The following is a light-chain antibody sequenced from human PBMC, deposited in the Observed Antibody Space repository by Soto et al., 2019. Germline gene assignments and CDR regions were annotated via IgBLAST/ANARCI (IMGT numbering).Light chain of an antibody. CDR1: QSLLHSSEYKY. CDR3: MEALQAPGT. J-gene: IGKJ2*01. Sequence: IVMPQSPLSLPVTPGEPASISCRSSQSLLHSSEYKYLDWYLQKPGQSPQLRVYLGSNRASGVPHRFSGSGSGTDFTLKISRVEAEDDGVSYCMEALQAPGTFGQWTKLEIK. V-gene: IGKV2-28*01. CDR2: LGS.